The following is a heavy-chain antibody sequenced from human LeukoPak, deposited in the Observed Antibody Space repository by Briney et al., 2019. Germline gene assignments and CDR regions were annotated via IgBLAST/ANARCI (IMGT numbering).Heavy chain of an antibody. D-gene: IGHD3-22*01. Sequence: GGSLRLSCAASGFTFSSYAMTWVRQAPGKGLEWVSGISGSGSNTYYADSVKGRFTISRDNSKNTLYLQMNRLRAEDMAAYYCAKGTYDSRGHFDYWGQGTLVSVSS. J-gene: IGHJ4*02. CDR3: AKGTYDSRGHFDY. CDR1: GFTFSSYA. V-gene: IGHV3-23*01. CDR2: ISGSGSNT.